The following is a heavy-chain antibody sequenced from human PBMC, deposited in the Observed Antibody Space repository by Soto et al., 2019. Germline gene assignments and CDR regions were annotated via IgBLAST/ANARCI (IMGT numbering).Heavy chain of an antibody. CDR3: ARGGLPYCSGGSCYSILY. V-gene: IGHV1-46*03. CDR2: INPSGGST. J-gene: IGHJ4*02. CDR1: GYTFTSYY. Sequence: VKVSCKASGYTFTSYYMHWVRQAPGQGLEWMGIINPSGGSTSYAQKFQGRVTMTRDTSTSTVYMELSSLRSEDTAVYYCARGGLPYCSGGSCYSILYWGQGTLVTVSS. D-gene: IGHD2-15*01.